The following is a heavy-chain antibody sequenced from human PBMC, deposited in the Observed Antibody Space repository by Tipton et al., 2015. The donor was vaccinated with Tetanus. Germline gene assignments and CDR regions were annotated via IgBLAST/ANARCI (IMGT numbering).Heavy chain of an antibody. Sequence: QLVQSGGEVKKPGESLKISCKGSGYIFTNYWIGWVRQKPGKGLEWMGIIYPGDSDTRYRPSFQGQVTISVDNSINTAYLQWSSLKASDTSVFFCARAHCTDGVCNFDFWGQGALVTFAS. CDR1: GYIFTNYW. CDR2: IYPGDSDT. CDR3: ARAHCTDGVCNFDF. V-gene: IGHV5-51*01. J-gene: IGHJ4*02. D-gene: IGHD2-8*01.